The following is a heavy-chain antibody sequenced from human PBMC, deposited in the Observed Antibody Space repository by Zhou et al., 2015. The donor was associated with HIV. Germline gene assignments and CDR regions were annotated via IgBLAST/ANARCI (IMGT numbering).Heavy chain of an antibody. CDR1: GFTFSSYS. CDR3: ARSITIFGVVRYYYYGMDV. V-gene: IGHV3-48*02. J-gene: IGHJ6*02. D-gene: IGHD3-3*01. Sequence: EVQLVESGGGLVQPGGSLRLSCAASGFTFSSYSMNWVRQAPGKGLEWVSYISSSSSTIYYADSVKGRFTISRDNAKNSLYLQMNSLRDEDTAVYYCARSITIFGVVRYYYYGMDVWGQGTTVTVSS. CDR2: ISSSSSTI.